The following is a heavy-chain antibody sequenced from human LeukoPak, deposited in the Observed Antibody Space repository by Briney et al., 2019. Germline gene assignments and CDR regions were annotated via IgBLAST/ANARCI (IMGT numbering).Heavy chain of an antibody. CDR2: FDPEDGET. J-gene: IGHJ4*02. CDR1: GYTLTELS. CDR3: ATRGYSGSYYYFDY. Sequence: ASVKVSCKVSGYTLTELSMHWVRQAPGKGLEWMGGFDPEDGETIYAQKFQGRVTMTEDTSTDTAYMELSSLRSEDTAVYYCATRGYSGSYYYFDYWGQGTLVTVSS. D-gene: IGHD1-26*01. V-gene: IGHV1-24*01.